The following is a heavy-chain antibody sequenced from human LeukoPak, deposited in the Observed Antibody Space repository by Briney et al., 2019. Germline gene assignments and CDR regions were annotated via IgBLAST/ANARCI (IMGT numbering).Heavy chain of an antibody. V-gene: IGHV3-30-3*01. CDR2: VSFDGSNE. CDR1: GFAYSTYA. J-gene: IGHJ6*02. D-gene: IGHD6-19*01. Sequence: GGSLRLSCAVSGFAYSTYAMHWVRQAPGTGLEWVAVVSFDGSNEYYANSVKGRFTTSRDNSKNTLFLQMNSLRPEDTAVYYCARTRSGWHYYGMDVWGQGTTVTVSS. CDR3: ARTRSGWHYYGMDV.